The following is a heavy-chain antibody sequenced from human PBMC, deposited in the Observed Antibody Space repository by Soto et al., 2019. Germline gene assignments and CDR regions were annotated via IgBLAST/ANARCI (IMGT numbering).Heavy chain of an antibody. J-gene: IGHJ4*02. CDR2: INPSGGRA. CDR3: ARDEQQLAPHYYFDY. D-gene: IGHD6-13*01. CDR1: GYTFTTYY. Sequence: ASVKVSCKASGYTFTTYYMHWVRQAPGQGLEWLGIINPSGGRASYTQKFQGRLTLTRETSTSTVYLELSSLRSEDTAVYYCARDEQQLAPHYYFDYWGQGTLVTVSS. V-gene: IGHV1-46*01.